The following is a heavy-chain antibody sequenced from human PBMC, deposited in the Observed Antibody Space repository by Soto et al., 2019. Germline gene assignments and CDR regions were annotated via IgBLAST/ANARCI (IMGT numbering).Heavy chain of an antibody. Sequence: ESGGGLVQPGGSLRLSCAASGFTFSSYSMNWVRQAPGKGLEWVSYISSSSSTIYYADSVKGRFTISRDNAKNSLYLQMNSLRDEDTAVYYCARVLDYDFWSGYSSEYFQHWGQGTLVTVSS. J-gene: IGHJ1*01. D-gene: IGHD3-3*01. CDR2: ISSSSSTI. V-gene: IGHV3-48*02. CDR1: GFTFSSYS. CDR3: ARVLDYDFWSGYSSEYFQH.